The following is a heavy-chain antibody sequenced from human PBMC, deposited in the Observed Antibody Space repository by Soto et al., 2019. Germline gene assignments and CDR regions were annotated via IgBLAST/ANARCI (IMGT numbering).Heavy chain of an antibody. J-gene: IGHJ5*01. Sequence: QVQLVQSGAEVKKPGASVKVSCKASGYPLTAKYLHWVRQAPGQGLEWMGWINPSSGGTTEAQKFRGWVTMTRDTSISAAYMELSRRISDDTAVYYCAKWGGSWTEWFASWGQGTLVTVSS. V-gene: IGHV1-2*04. CDR1: GYPLTAKY. CDR3: AKWGGSWTEWFAS. D-gene: IGHD6-13*01. CDR2: INPSSGGT.